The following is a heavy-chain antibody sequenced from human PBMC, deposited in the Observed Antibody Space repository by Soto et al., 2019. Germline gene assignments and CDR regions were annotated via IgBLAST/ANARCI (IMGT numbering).Heavy chain of an antibody. V-gene: IGHV1-2*04. D-gene: IGHD3-22*01. CDR3: ARETRDSSGYYILEY. J-gene: IGHJ4*02. CDR1: GYTFTGYY. CDR2: INPNSGGT. Sequence: GASVKVSCKASGYTFTGYYMHWVRQAPGQGLEWMGWINPNSGGTNYAQKFQGWVTMTRDTSISTAYMELSRLRSDDTAVYYCARETRDSSGYYILEYWGQGTLVTVSS.